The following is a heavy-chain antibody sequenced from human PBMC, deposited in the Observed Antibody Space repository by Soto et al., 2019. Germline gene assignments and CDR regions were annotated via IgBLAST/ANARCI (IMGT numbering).Heavy chain of an antibody. D-gene: IGHD6-13*01. V-gene: IGHV3-23*01. Sequence: EVQLLESGGGLVQPGGSLRLSFAASGFTFSNYAVTWVRQAPGKGLEWVSTISGSGGSTYYADSVKGRSTISRDTTKHTLYLQMNSLRAEDTAVYYCAKDQGSSWYEIDYWGQGTLVTVSS. CDR1: GFTFSNYA. J-gene: IGHJ4*02. CDR2: ISGSGGST. CDR3: AKDQGSSWYEIDY.